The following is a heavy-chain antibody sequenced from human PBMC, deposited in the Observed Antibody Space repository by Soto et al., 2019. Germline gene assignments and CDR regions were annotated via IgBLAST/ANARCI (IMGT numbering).Heavy chain of an antibody. J-gene: IGHJ5*02. D-gene: IGHD3-16*01. CDR3: ARSRYYDYVWGTCPWFDP. V-gene: IGHV4-30-4*01. CDR2: IYYSGST. CDR1: GGSISSGDYY. Sequence: SETLSLTCTVSGGSISSGDYYWSWFRQPPGKGLEWIGYIYYSGSTYYTPSLKSRVTISVDTSKNQFSLKLSSVTAADTAVYYCARSRYYDYVWGTCPWFDPWGQGTLVTVSS.